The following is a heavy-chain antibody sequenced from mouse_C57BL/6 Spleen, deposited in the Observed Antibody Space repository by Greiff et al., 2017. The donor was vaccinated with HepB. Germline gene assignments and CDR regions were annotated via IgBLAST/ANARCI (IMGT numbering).Heavy chain of an antibody. CDR3: VRGNYGSSYDFDY. D-gene: IGHD1-1*01. Sequence: VQLKESGGGLVQPQGSLKLSCAASGFSFNTYAMNWVRQAPGKGLEWVARIRSKSNNYATYYADSVKDRFTISRDDSESMLYLQMNNLKTEDTAMYYCVRGNYGSSYDFDYWGQGTTLTVSS. CDR1: GFSFNTYA. V-gene: IGHV10-1*01. CDR2: IRSKSNNYAT. J-gene: IGHJ2*01.